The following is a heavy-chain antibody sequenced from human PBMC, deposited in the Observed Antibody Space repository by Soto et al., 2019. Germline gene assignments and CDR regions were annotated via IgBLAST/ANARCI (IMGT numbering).Heavy chain of an antibody. Sequence: KRLEWVGRIKSQASGGTIDYAAPVKGRFTISRDDSKNTVYLQMDSLKTEDTAVYYCTHLLSAAHPYSVLGGQRTHVSVPS. V-gene: IGHV3-15*07. D-gene: IGHD1-26*01. J-gene: IGHJ1*01. CDR3: THLLSAAHPYSVL. CDR2: IKSQASGGTI.